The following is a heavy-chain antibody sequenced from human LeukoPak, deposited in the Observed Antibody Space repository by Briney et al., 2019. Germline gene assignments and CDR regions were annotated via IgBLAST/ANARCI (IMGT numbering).Heavy chain of an antibody. V-gene: IGHV3-66*01. CDR3: ARNYDFWSGYSNYYYGMDV. D-gene: IGHD3-3*01. J-gene: IGHJ6*02. CDR1: GFTFSSYA. CDR2: IYSGGST. Sequence: GGSLRLSCAASGFTFSSYAMSWVRQAPGKGLEWVSVIYSGGSTYYADSVKGRFTISRDNSKNTLYLQMNSLRAEDTAVYYCARNYDFWSGYSNYYYGMDVWGQGTTVTVSS.